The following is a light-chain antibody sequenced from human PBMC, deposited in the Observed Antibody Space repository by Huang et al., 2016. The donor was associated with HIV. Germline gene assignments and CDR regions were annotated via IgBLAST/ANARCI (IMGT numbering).Light chain of an antibody. V-gene: IGKV1-39*01. CDR3: QKSYTTPLT. J-gene: IGKJ4*01. CDR2: GAY. Sequence: DIQMTQSPSSLSASVGDRVTLTCRASQSISAYLNWYQQKPGKASKLLIYGAYTLKRGVPSVFSGSGSGTDFTLTINSLQPEDFATYYCQKSYTTPLTFGGGTKVEI. CDR1: QSISAY.